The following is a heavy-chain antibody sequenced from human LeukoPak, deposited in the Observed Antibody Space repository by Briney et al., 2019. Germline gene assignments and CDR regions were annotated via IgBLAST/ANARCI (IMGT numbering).Heavy chain of an antibody. CDR1: GGSFSGYY. D-gene: IGHD5-12*01. CDR3: ARGSGLGSGYEPDFDY. CDR2: INHSGST. J-gene: IGHJ4*02. V-gene: IGHV4-34*01. Sequence: SETLSLTCAVYGGSFSGYYWSWIRQPPGKGLEWIGEINHSGSTNYNPSLKSRVTISVDTSKNQSSLKLSSVTAADTAVYYCARGSGLGSGYEPDFDYWGQGTLVTVSS.